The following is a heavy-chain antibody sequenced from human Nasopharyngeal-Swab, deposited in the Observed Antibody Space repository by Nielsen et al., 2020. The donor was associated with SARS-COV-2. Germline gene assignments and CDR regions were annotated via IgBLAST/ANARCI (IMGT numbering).Heavy chain of an antibody. CDR1: GFTVSSNY. J-gene: IGHJ4*02. CDR2: IYSGGNT. CDR3: ARETDSSGYYYEY. D-gene: IGHD3-22*01. Sequence: GGSLRLSCAASGFTVSSNYMTWVRQAPGKGLEWVSIIYSGGNTYHADSVKGRFTISRDNSKNTLFLQMNSLRAEDTAVYYCARETDSSGYYYEYWGQGTLVTVSS. V-gene: IGHV3-53*01.